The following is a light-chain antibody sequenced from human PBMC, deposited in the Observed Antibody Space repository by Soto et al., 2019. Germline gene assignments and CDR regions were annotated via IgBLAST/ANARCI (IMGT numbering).Light chain of an antibody. Sequence: EIVLTQSPGTLSVSPGERATLSCRASQSVSGDYLAWYQQKPGQAPRLLISDASTRATGIPARFSGSGSGTEFTLTISSLQSEDFALYYCHQYNSWPPGTFGQGTKVDIK. J-gene: IGKJ2*01. V-gene: IGKV3-15*01. CDR1: QSVSGD. CDR3: HQYNSWPPGT. CDR2: DAS.